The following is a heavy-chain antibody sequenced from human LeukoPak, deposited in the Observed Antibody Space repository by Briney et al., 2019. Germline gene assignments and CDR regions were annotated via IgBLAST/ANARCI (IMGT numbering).Heavy chain of an antibody. J-gene: IGHJ4*02. V-gene: IGHV3-21*04. CDR1: GFTFSSYS. CDR2: ISSSSSYI. CDR3: AREGGSGYDYTERRYFDY. Sequence: GGSLRLSCAASGFTFSSYSMNWVRPAPGKGGEGVSSISSSSSYIYYADSGKGRFTISRDNAKTSLYLKMNSLRAEDTAVYYCAREGGSGYDYTERRYFDYWGQGTLVTVSS. D-gene: IGHD5-12*01.